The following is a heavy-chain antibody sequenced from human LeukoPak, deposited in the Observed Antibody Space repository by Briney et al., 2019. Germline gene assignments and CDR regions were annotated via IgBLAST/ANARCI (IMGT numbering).Heavy chain of an antibody. Sequence: GGSLRLSCAASGFTFSNYWMHWVRQVPGKELVWVSRINDDGSGTFYADSVKGRFTISRDNAKNTLYLQMDSLRADDTAVYYCARGSSYCGGDCFDYWGQGTLVTVSS. CDR2: INDDGSGT. D-gene: IGHD2-21*01. CDR3: ARGSSYCGGDCFDY. CDR1: GFTFSNYW. J-gene: IGHJ4*02. V-gene: IGHV3-74*01.